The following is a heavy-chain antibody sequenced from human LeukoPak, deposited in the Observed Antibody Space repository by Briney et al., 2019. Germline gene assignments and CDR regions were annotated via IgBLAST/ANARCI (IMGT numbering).Heavy chain of an antibody. CDR3: ARRIGSKDYFDF. D-gene: IGHD3-10*01. CDR2: IYSSGST. Sequence: SETLSLTCTVSGGFISNYHWGWIRQPPGQGLEWVAYIYSSGSTNYSPSLKSRVTISVDLSKNQFSLKLSSVTAADTAVYYCARRIGSKDYFDFWGQGALVTVSS. CDR1: GGFISNYH. V-gene: IGHV4-59*01. J-gene: IGHJ4*02.